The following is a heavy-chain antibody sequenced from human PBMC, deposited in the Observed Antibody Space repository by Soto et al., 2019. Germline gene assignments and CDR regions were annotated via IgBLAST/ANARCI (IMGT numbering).Heavy chain of an antibody. Sequence: GGCLSPACQVDTFSLSRYSLYEGRVGPECRSRWVASHFYDGSSKYYADCVKGRFIISRDNSKNTMYLQMNSLRAEETAVYYCGRDQAEIVAAPIDGSGLANWFDPWGQGTLVTVSA. D-gene: IGHD5-12*01. V-gene: IGHV3-33*01. J-gene: IGHJ5*02. CDR3: GRDQAEIVAAPIDGSGLANWFDP. CDR2: HFYDGSSK. CDR1: TFSLSRYS.